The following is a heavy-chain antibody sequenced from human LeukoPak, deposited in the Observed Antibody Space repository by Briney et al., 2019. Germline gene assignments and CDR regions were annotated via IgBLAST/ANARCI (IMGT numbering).Heavy chain of an antibody. D-gene: IGHD3-22*01. CDR1: GGSFSGYY. CDR3: AREKAYYYDSSGYNGAFDY. CDR2: INQSGST. V-gene: IGHV4-34*01. J-gene: IGHJ4*02. Sequence: SETLSLTCAVYGGSFSGYYWSCLRQSPGKGLEWIGEINQSGSTNYNPSLKSRVTISLDTSKNQFSLKLSSVTAADTAVYYCAREKAYYYDSSGYNGAFDYWGQGTLVTVSS.